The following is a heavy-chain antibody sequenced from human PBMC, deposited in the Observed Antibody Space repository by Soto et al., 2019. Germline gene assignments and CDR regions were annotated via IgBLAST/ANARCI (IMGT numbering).Heavy chain of an antibody. J-gene: IGHJ6*02. V-gene: IGHV5-51*01. D-gene: IGHD6-19*01. Sequence: GESRKISCKGSGYSFTSYWIGWVRQMPGKGLEWMGIIYPGDSDTRYSPSFQGQVTISADKSISTAYLQWSSLKASDTAMYYCASGVEQWPRYYYGMDVSGQGPTLTASS. CDR2: IYPGDSDT. CDR3: ASGVEQWPRYYYGMDV. CDR1: GYSFTSYW.